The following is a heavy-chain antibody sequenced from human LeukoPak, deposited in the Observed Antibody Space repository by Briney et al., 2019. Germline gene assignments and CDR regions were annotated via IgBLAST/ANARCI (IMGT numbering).Heavy chain of an antibody. D-gene: IGHD4-17*01. V-gene: IGHV4-4*02. CDR2: IYHSGST. CDR3: ARGRTHWTTVTTAGPNWFDP. Sequence: PSGTLSLTCAVSGGSISSSNWWSWVRQPPGKGLEWIGEIYHSGSTNYNPSLKSRVTISVDKSKNQFSPKLSSVTAADTAVYYCARGRTHWTTVTTAGPNWFDPWGQGTLVTVSS. J-gene: IGHJ5*02. CDR1: GGSISSSNW.